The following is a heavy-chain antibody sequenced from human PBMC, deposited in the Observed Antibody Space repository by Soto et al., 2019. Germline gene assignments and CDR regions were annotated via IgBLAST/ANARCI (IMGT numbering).Heavy chain of an antibody. V-gene: IGHV1-69*01. D-gene: IGHD2-21*02. CDR3: AREVVTVTTLGYFDY. CDR2: IIPFFGTP. J-gene: IGHJ4*02. Sequence: QVHLVQSGAEVKKSGSSVRVSCTASGGTFSNDAISRVRQAPGQGLEWLGRIIPFFGTPDYSPSFRGRLTITADESTGTAYMDLRSLRSDDTAVYYCAREVVTVTTLGYFDYWGQGTLVTVSS. CDR1: GGTFSNDA.